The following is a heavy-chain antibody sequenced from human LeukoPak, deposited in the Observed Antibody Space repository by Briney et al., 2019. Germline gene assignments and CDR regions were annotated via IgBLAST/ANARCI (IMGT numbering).Heavy chain of an antibody. D-gene: IGHD1-7*01. Sequence: GESLKISCKGSGYSFTSHWIGWVRQMPGKGLEWMGIIYPCDSDTRYSPSFQGQVTISADKSISTAYLQWSSLKASDTAMYYCARQDWNYDGLFDYWGQGTLVTVSS. V-gene: IGHV5-51*01. CDR3: ARQDWNYDGLFDY. CDR2: IYPCDSDT. J-gene: IGHJ4*02. CDR1: GYSFTSHW.